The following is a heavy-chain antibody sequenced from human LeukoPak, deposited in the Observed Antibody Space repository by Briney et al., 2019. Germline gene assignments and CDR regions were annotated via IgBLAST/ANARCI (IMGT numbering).Heavy chain of an antibody. CDR1: GYTFTGYY. J-gene: IGHJ4*02. D-gene: IGHD5-18*01. CDR3: ARTASNADLYFDY. CDR2: INPNSGGT. Sequence: ASVKVSCKASGYTFTGYYMHWVRQAPGQGLEWMGRINPNSGGTNYAQKFQGRVTMTRDTSISTAYMELSRLRSDDTAVYYCARTASNADLYFDYWGQGTLVTVSS. V-gene: IGHV1-2*06.